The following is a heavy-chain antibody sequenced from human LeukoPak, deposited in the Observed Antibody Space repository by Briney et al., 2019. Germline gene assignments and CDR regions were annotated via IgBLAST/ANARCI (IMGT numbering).Heavy chain of an antibody. D-gene: IGHD3-10*01. V-gene: IGHV3-30*18. J-gene: IGHJ4*02. CDR3: AKNYGSGSYFDY. CDR2: ISYDGSNK. CDR1: GFTFGSYG. Sequence: GGSLRLSCAASGFTFGSYGMHWVRQAPGKGLEWVAVISYDGSNKYYADSVKGRFTISRDNSKNTLYLQMNSLRAEDTAVYYCAKNYGSGSYFDYWGQGTLVTVSS.